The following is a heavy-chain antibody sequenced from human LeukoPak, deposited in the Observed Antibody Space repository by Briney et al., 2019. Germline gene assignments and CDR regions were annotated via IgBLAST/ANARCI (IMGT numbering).Heavy chain of an antibody. D-gene: IGHD6-25*01. CDR1: GGSISSSSYY. V-gene: IGHV4-39*01. J-gene: IGHJ4*02. Sequence: PSETLSLTCTVSGGSISSSSYYWGWIRQPPGKGLEWIGSIYYSGSTYYNPSLKSRVTISVDTSKNQFSLKLSSVTAADTAVYYCARLIYSAATIWGQGTLATVSS. CDR3: ARLIYSAATI. CDR2: IYYSGST.